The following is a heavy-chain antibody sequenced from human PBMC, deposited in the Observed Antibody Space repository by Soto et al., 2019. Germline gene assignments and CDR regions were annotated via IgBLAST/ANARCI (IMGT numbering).Heavy chain of an antibody. CDR2: IYYNGNT. CDR1: GDSISSSNYY. CDR3: ARRLYSSAWYPFDY. V-gene: IGHV4-39*01. J-gene: IGHJ4*02. D-gene: IGHD6-19*01. Sequence: QLQLQESGPGLVKPSESLSLTCTVSGDSISSSNYYWGWIRQPPGKGLEWIGTIYYNGNTYYNPSLKSRVTTSVDTSKNQFSLKLSSVTAADTAVYYCARRLYSSAWYPFDYWGQGTLVTVSS.